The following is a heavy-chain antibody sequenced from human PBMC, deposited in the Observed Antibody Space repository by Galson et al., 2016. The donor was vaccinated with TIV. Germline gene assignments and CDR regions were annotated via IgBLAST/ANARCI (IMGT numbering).Heavy chain of an antibody. CDR2: IFTDGTT. J-gene: IGHJ4*02. V-gene: IGHV4-4*07. CDR1: GGSVSRYY. Sequence: LSLTCTVSGGSVSRYYWSWVRQSPGKGLEWIGRIFTDGTTTYNPSLKSRVAISVDTSRRQFSLRLRSVTAADTALYYCATVNTNSRKYFDYWGQGIQVTVS. D-gene: IGHD5-18*01. CDR3: ATVNTNSRKYFDY.